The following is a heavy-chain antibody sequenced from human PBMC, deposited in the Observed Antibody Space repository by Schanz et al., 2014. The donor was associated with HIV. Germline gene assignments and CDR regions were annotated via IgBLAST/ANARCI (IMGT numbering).Heavy chain of an antibody. J-gene: IGHJ6*02. CDR2: ISSSSTTR. Sequence: EVQVVESGGGLVQPGASLRLSCEVSGFTFSSHWMTWVRQAPGKGLEWVSYISSSSTTRHYADSVKGRFTISRDNAKNSLSLQMNSLRDEDTAVYYCARSPSYGMDVWGQGTTVTVSS. CDR3: ARSPSYGMDV. CDR1: GFTFSSHW. V-gene: IGHV3-48*02.